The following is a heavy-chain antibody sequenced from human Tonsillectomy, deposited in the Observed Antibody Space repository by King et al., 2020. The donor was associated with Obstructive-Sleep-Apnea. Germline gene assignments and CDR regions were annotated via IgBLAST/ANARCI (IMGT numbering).Heavy chain of an antibody. CDR3: ARPASGTFGYFDY. V-gene: IGHV3-43D*03. CDR2: ISWVGGST. J-gene: IGHJ4*02. Sequence: VQLVESGGVVVQPGGSLRLSCAASGFTFDDYAMHWFRQAPGKGLEWVSLISWVGGSTYYAASVKGRFTISRDSSKNSLYLQMNSLRAEDTALYYCARPASGTFGYFDYWGQGTLVTVSS. D-gene: IGHD1-26*01. CDR1: GFTFDDYA.